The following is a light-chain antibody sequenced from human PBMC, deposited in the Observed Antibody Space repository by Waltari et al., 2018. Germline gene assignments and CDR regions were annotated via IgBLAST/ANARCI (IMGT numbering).Light chain of an antibody. V-gene: IGKV1-NL1*01. CDR3: QQYYSTPT. J-gene: IGKJ2*01. Sequence: DIQMTQSPSSLSASVGDRVTITCRASQGISNSLAWYQQKPEKAPKLLRYTEYRWESGVPSRLSGSGSGTDYTLTSSSLQPEEFATYYCQQYYSTPTFGQRTKLEI. CDR2: TEY. CDR1: QGISNS.